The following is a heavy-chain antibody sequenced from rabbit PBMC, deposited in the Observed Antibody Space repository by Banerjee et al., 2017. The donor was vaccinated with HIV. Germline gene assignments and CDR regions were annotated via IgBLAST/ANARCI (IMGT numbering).Heavy chain of an antibody. CDR2: IYVGSSGST. D-gene: IGHD4-1*01. CDR3: ARDLAGVIGWNFNL. CDR1: AFSFSNKYV. Sequence: QEQLEESGGDLVKPEGSLTLTCTASAFSFSNKYVMCWVRQAPGKGLEWIACIYVGSSGSTYYASWAKGRFTISKTSSTTVTLQMTSLTAADTATYFCARDLAGVIGWNFNLWGPGTLVTVS. J-gene: IGHJ4*01. V-gene: IGHV1S45*01.